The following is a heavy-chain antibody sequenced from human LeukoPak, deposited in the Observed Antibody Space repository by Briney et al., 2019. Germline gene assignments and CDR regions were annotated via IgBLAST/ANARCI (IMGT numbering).Heavy chain of an antibody. D-gene: IGHD2-8*01. V-gene: IGHV3-11*06. CDR2: ISSSSSHT. CDR1: GFTFSDYY. J-gene: IGHJ6*04. Sequence: GGSLRLSCAASGFTFSDYYMSWIRQAPGKGLEWVSYISSSSSHTNYADSVKGRFTISRDNAKNSLYMQMNSLRAEDTAVYYCARGVSTYYYYYGMDVWGKGTTVTVSS. CDR3: ARGVSTYYYYYGMDV.